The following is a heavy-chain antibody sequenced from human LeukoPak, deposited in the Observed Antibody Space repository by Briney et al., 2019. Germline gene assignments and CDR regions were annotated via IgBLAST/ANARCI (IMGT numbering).Heavy chain of an antibody. Sequence: GGSLRLSCAASGFTFSSYEMNWVRQAPGKGLEWVSYISSSGSTMYYADSVKGRFTISRDNAKNSLYLQMNSLRAENTAVYYCAELGITMIRGVWGKGTTVTISS. CDR2: ISSSGSTM. CDR3: AELGITMIRGV. V-gene: IGHV3-48*03. D-gene: IGHD3-22*01. CDR1: GFTFSSYE. J-gene: IGHJ6*04.